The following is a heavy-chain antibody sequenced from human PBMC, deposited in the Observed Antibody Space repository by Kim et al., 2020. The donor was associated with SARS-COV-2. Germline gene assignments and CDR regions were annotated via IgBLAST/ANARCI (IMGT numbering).Heavy chain of an antibody. V-gene: IGHV3-23*01. CDR3: AKDWGYSGSYFDY. J-gene: IGHJ4*01. Sequence: YAGSVKGRFTISRDNSKSTLYLQMNSLRAEDTAVYYCAKDWGYSGSYFDYWGHGTLVTVSS. D-gene: IGHD1-26*01.